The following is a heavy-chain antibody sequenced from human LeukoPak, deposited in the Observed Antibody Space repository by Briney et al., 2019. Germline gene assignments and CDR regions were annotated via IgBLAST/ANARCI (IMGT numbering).Heavy chain of an antibody. CDR1: GYTFTSYD. Sequence: ASVKVSCKASGYTFTSYDINWVRQATGQGLEWMGWINPNSGGTNYAQKFQGRVTMTRDTSISTAYMELSRLRSDDTAVYYCAREYDFWSGLNYFDYWGQGTLVTVSS. V-gene: IGHV1-2*02. CDR3: AREYDFWSGLNYFDY. D-gene: IGHD3-3*01. CDR2: INPNSGGT. J-gene: IGHJ4*02.